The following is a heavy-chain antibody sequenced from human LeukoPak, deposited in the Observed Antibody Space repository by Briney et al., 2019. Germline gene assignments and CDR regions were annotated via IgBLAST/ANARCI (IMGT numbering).Heavy chain of an antibody. CDR3: ARGRVITMVRGVLVY. CDR1: GFTFSSYS. V-gene: IGHV3-48*01. J-gene: IGHJ4*02. D-gene: IGHD3-10*01. Sequence: GGSLRLSCAASGFTFSSYSMNWVRQAPGKGLEWVSYISSSSSTIYYADSVKGRFTISRDNAKNSLYLQMNSLRAEDTAMYYCARGRVITMVRGVLVYWGQGTLVTVSS. CDR2: ISSSSSTI.